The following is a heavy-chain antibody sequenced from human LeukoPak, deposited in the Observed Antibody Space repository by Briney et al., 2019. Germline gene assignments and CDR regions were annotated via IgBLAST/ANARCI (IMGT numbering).Heavy chain of an antibody. D-gene: IGHD6-19*01. J-gene: IGHJ4*02. CDR2: IIPILGIA. CDR1: VGTFSSYA. Sequence: AASVKVSCKASVGTFSSYAISWVRQAPGQGVEWMGRIIPILGIANYAQKFQGRVTITADKSTSTAYMELSSLRSEDTAVYYCARDPTAVAGTSGDYWGQGTLVTVSS. CDR3: ARDPTAVAGTSGDY. V-gene: IGHV1-69*04.